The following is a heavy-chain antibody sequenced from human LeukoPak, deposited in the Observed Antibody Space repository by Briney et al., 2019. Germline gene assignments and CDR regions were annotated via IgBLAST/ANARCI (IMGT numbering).Heavy chain of an antibody. Sequence: SETPSLTCTVSGGSISSTSYYWGWIRQPPGKGLEWIGKIFYSGSTYYNPSLKSRVSISVDTSKNHFSLKMSSVTAADTAVYYCARQSRGIFDYWGQGTLGTVSS. CDR2: IFYSGST. CDR1: GGSISSTSYY. CDR3: ARQSRGIFDY. D-gene: IGHD6-13*01. J-gene: IGHJ4*02. V-gene: IGHV4-39*01.